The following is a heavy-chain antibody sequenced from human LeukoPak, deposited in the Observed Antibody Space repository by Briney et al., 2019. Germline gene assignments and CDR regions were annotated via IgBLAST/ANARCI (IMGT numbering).Heavy chain of an antibody. Sequence: GGSLRLSCAASGFTFSSYAMSWVRQAPGRGLEWVAVIWYDGSNKYYVESVKGRFTIARDNSKNTLYLQMNSLRAEDTAVYYCVRGSAVAGGTEFDYWGQGTLVTVSS. CDR3: VRGSAVAGGTEFDY. V-gene: IGHV3-33*08. CDR1: GFTFSSYA. D-gene: IGHD6-19*01. CDR2: IWYDGSNK. J-gene: IGHJ4*02.